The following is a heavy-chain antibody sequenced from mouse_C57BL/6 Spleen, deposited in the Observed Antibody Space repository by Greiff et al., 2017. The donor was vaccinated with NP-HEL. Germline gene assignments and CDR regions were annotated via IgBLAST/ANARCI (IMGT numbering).Heavy chain of an antibody. CDR3: ARTARIKY. V-gene: IGHV3-2*02. D-gene: IGHD1-2*01. J-gene: IGHJ2*01. CDR2: ISYSGST. Sequence: DVKLQESGPGLVKPSQSLSLTCTVTGYSITSGYGWNWIRQFPGNKLEWMGYISYSGSTNYNPSLKSRISFTRDTSKNQFFLQLNPVTTEDTATYYCARTARIKYWGQGTTLTVSS. CDR1: GYSITSGYG.